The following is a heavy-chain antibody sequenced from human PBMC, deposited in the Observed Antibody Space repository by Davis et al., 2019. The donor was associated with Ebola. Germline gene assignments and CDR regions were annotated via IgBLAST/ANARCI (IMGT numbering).Heavy chain of an antibody. V-gene: IGHV3-48*04. CDR2: ISSSGSTI. J-gene: IGHJ4*02. D-gene: IGHD3-22*01. CDR3: ARASYYYDSSGYYGGYFDY. Sequence: PGGSLRLSCAASGFTFSSYGMHWIRQAPRKGLEWVSYISSSGSTIYYADSVKGRFTISRDNAKNSLYLQMNSLRAEDTAVYYCARASYYYDSSGYYGGYFDYWGQGTLVTVSS. CDR1: GFTFSSYG.